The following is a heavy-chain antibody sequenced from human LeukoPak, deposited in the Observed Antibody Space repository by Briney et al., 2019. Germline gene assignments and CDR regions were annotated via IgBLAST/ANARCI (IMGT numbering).Heavy chain of an antibody. D-gene: IGHD6-13*01. CDR1: GGTFSSYA. CDR2: IIPIFGTA. CDR3: ARGAAATSNFDY. Sequence: GSSVKVSCKASGGTFSSYAISWVRQAPGQGLEWMGGIIPIFGTANYAQKFQGRVTITADESTSTAYMELSSLRSEDTAVYYYARGAAATSNFDYWGQGTLVTVSS. V-gene: IGHV1-69*01. J-gene: IGHJ4*02.